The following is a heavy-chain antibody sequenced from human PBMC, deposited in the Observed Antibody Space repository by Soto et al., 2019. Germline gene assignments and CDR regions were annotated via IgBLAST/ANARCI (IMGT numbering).Heavy chain of an antibody. J-gene: IGHJ4*02. CDR2: FDPEDGET. CDR1: GYTLTELS. D-gene: IGHD6-13*01. V-gene: IGHV1-24*01. CDR3: ATHSSSWYDY. Sequence: ASVKVSCKVSGYTLTELSMHWVRQAPGKGLEWMGGFDPEDGETIYAQRFQGRVTMTEDTSTDAAYMELSSLRSEDTAVYYCATHSSSWYDYWGQGTLVTVSS.